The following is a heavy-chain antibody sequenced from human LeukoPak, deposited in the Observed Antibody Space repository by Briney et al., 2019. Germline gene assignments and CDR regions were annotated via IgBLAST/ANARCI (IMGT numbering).Heavy chain of an antibody. CDR2: INSDGSGT. D-gene: IGHD3-10*01. J-gene: IGHJ4*02. CDR1: GFTFSSYW. Sequence: GGSLRLSCAASGFTFSSYWMYWVRQAPGKGLVWVSRINSDGSGTSYADSVKGRFTISRDNAKNTMYLQMNSLRAEDTAVYYCARGYYGSGSPYWGQGALVTVSS. CDR3: ARGYYGSGSPY. V-gene: IGHV3-74*01.